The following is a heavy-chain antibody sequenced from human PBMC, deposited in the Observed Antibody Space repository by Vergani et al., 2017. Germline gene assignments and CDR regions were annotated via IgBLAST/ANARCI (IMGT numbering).Heavy chain of an antibody. J-gene: IGHJ3*02. CDR2: ISSSGSTI. V-gene: IGHV3-48*03. Sequence: EVQLVESGGGLVQPGGSLRLSCAASGFTFSSYEMNWVRQAPGKGLEWVSYISSSGSTIYYAYSVKGRFTISRDNAKNSLYLQMNSLRAEDTAVYYCASLITLRFLEWLPYPDAFDIWGQGTMVTVSS. CDR3: ASLITLRFLEWLPYPDAFDI. D-gene: IGHD3-3*01. CDR1: GFTFSSYE.